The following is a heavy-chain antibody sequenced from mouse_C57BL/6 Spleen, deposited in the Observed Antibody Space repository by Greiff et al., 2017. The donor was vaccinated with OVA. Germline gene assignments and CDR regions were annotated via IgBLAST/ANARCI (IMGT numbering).Heavy chain of an antibody. Sequence: EVQGVESGGGLVQPKGSLKLSCAASGFSFNTYAMNWVRQAPGKGLEWVARIRSKSNNYATYYADSVKDRFTISRDDSESMLYLQMNNLKTEDTAMYYCVRERNYVGFAYWGQGTLVTVSA. CDR2: IRSKSNNYAT. D-gene: IGHD2-1*01. CDR1: GFSFNTYA. V-gene: IGHV10-1*01. CDR3: VRERNYVGFAY. J-gene: IGHJ3*01.